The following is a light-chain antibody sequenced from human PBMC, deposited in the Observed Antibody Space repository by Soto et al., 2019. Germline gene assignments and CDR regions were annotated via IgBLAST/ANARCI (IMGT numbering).Light chain of an antibody. V-gene: IGKV1-9*01. J-gene: IGKJ1*01. CDR2: AAS. CDR1: QGISSY. CDR3: QQLNSYPPWT. Sequence: DIQLTQSPSFLSASVGDRVTITCRASQGISSYLAWYQQKPGKAPKLLIYAASTLQSGVPSRFGGSGSGTEFTLTISSLQPEDFATYYCQQLNSYPPWTFGQGTKVDIK.